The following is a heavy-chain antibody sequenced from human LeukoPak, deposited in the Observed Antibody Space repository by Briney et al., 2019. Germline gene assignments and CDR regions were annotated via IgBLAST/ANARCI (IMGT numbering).Heavy chain of an antibody. V-gene: IGHV4-59*12. CDR2: IYYSGST. CDR3: ARGFPGRKYYYDSSGYYHRSYYFDY. D-gene: IGHD3-22*01. J-gene: IGHJ4*02. Sequence: SETLSLTCTVSGGSISSYYWSWIRQPPGKGLEWIGYIYYSGSTNYNPSLKSRVTISVDTSKNQFSLKLSSVTAAGTAVYYCARGFPGRKYYYDSSGYYHRSYYFDYWGQGTLVTVSS. CDR1: GGSISSYY.